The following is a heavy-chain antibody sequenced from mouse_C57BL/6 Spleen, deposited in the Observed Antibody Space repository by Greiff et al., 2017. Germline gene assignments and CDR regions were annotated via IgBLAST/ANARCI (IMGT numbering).Heavy chain of an antibody. CDR2: ISYDGSN. CDR1: GYSITSGYY. CDR3: ARDLHYYGSSYGYFDY. Sequence: EVHLVESGPGLVKPSQSLSLTCSVTGYSITSGYYWNWIRQFPGNKLEWMGYISYDGSNNYNPSLKNRISITRDTSKNQFFLKLNSVTTEDTATYYCARDLHYYGSSYGYFDYWGQGTTLTVSS. V-gene: IGHV3-6*01. J-gene: IGHJ2*01. D-gene: IGHD1-1*01.